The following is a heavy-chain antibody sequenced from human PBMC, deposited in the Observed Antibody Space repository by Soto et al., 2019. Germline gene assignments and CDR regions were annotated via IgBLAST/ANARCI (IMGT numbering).Heavy chain of an antibody. CDR1: GGSIISSSTY. Sequence: SETVSLTCTVSGGSIISSSTYWGWIRQPPGKGLEWIGNIYYDGSAHYNPSLRSRVTISVDTSKDQFSLKLNSLSAADTAVYYCASLRGRYGVEYWGQGTLVTVSS. V-gene: IGHV4-39*01. CDR3: ASLRGRYGVEY. CDR2: IYYDGSA. D-gene: IGHD4-17*01. J-gene: IGHJ4*02.